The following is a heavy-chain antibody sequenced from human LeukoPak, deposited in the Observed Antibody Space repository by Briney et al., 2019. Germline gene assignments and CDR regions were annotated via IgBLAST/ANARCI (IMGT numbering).Heavy chain of an antibody. V-gene: IGHV1-8*02. CDR3: ARSIAEAGTGLDY. J-gene: IGHJ4*02. CDR2: MNPNSGIT. CDR1: GYTFTSYD. D-gene: IGHD6-13*01. Sequence: ASVKVSCKASGYTFTSYDINWVRQATGQGLEWMGWMNPNSGITGYGQKFQGRVTITRNTSISTAYMKLSSLRSEDTAVYYCARSIAEAGTGLDYWGQGTLVTVSS.